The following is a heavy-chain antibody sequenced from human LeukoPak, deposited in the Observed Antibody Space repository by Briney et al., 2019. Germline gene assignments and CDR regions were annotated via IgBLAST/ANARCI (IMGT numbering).Heavy chain of an antibody. J-gene: IGHJ3*02. CDR1: GFTFSSYA. CDR2: MSGSGSIT. V-gene: IGHV3-23*01. CDR3: AKGPWDLPHAFDI. Sequence: PGGSLRLSCAASGFTFSSYAMSWVRQAPGKGLECVSTMSGSGSITRYADSVKGRFIISRDNSKNTLYLQMNSLRAEDTVIYYCAKGPWDLPHAFDIWGLGTMVTVSS. D-gene: IGHD1-26*01.